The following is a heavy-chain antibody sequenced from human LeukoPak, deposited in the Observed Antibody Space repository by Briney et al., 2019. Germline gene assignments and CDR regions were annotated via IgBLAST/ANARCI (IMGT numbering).Heavy chain of an antibody. J-gene: IGHJ4*02. CDR3: ARDRALYSGYGVVNY. CDR1: AFTFSSYG. D-gene: IGHD5-12*01. V-gene: IGHV3-30*03. Sequence: GRSLRLSCAASAFTFSSYGMHWVRQAPGKGLEWVAVISYDGSNKYYADSVKGRFTISRDNSKNTLYLQMNSLRAEDTAVYYCARDRALYSGYGVVNYWGQGTLVTVSS. CDR2: ISYDGSNK.